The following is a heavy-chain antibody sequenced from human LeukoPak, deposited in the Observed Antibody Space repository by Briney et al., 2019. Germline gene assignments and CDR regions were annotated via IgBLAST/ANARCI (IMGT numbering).Heavy chain of an antibody. CDR1: GFTFSSYA. CDR2: ISGSGGST. CDR3: AKGDNGDYGSSRYYYYMDV. D-gene: IGHD2-21*01. Sequence: GGSLRLSCAASGFTFSSYAMTWVRQAPGKGLEWVSAISGSGGSTYYADSVKGRFTISRDNSKNTLYLQMNSLRAEDTAVYYCAKGDNGDYGSSRYYYYMDVWGKGTTVTVSS. J-gene: IGHJ6*03. V-gene: IGHV3-23*01.